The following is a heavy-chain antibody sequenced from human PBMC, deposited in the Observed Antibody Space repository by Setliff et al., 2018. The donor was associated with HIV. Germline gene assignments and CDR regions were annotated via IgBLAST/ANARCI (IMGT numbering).Heavy chain of an antibody. CDR2: IIPILNTA. J-gene: IGHJ6*03. CDR3: ARIVRPSYYYYYYMDV. D-gene: IGHD3-10*02. CDR1: GGTFSSYA. Sequence: RASVMVSCKASGGTFSSYAISWVRQAPGQGLEWMGGIIPILNTANYAQKFQGRVTITADESTSTAYMELSSLRSEDTAVYYCARIVRPSYYYYYYMDVWGKGTTVTVSS. V-gene: IGHV1-69*13.